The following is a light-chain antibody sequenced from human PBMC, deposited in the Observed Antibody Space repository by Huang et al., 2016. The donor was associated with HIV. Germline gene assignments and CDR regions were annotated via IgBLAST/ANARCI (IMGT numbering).Light chain of an antibody. CDR3: QQYYSSPQA. V-gene: IGKV1-NL1*01. CDR1: QGIRNS. J-gene: IGKJ1*01. Sequence: IQVTQSPSSLSASLGDRVTITCRASQGIRNSLAWYQHKPGKAPKLLLYGASRVESGVPSRFSGSGSGTDYTLTISSLQPEDFATYYCQQYYSSPQAFGQGTKVEIK. CDR2: GAS.